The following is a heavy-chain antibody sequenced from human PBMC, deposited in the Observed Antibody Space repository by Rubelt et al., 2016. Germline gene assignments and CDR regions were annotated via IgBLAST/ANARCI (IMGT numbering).Heavy chain of an antibody. CDR3: AKDYQGTIPDAFDI. J-gene: IGHJ3*02. D-gene: IGHD1-14*01. V-gene: IGHV3-33*06. Sequence: LEWVAVIWYDGINKDYADSVRGRFTISRDNSKDTLYLQMNSLRVEDTAVYYCAKDYQGTIPDAFDIWGQGTMVTVSS. CDR2: IWYDGINK.